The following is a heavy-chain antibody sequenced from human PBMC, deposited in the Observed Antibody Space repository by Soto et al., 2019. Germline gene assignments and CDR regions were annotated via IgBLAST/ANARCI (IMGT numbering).Heavy chain of an antibody. CDR2: ISSSSSTI. V-gene: IGHV3-48*01. D-gene: IGHD2-15*01. CDR3: AGCYGRLAFDI. Sequence: PWGSLRLSCAASGFTFSSYSMNWVRQAPGKGLEWVSYISSSSSTIYYADSVKGRFTISRDNAKNSLYLQMNSLRAEDTAVYYCAGCYGRLAFDIWGQGTMVTVSS. CDR1: GFTFSSYS. J-gene: IGHJ3*02.